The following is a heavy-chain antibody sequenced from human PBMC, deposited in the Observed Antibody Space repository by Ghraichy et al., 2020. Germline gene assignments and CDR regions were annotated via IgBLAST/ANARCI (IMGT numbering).Heavy chain of an antibody. V-gene: IGHV4-61*01. J-gene: IGHJ4*02. CDR1: GGSVSSGSYY. CDR2: IYYSGST. D-gene: IGHD3-10*01. Sequence: SETLSLTCTVSGGSVSSGSYYWSWIRQPPGKGLEWIGYIYYSGSTNYNPSLKSRVTISVDTSNQFSLKLNSVTAADTAVYYCARDRDYYGSGSYSDYYFDYWGQGTLVTVSS. CDR3: ARDRDYYGSGSYSDYYFDY.